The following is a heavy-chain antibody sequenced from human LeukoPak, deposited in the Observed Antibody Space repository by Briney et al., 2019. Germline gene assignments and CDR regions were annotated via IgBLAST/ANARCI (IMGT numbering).Heavy chain of an antibody. Sequence: ASVKVSCKASGYTFSSYGISWVRQAPGQGLEWKGWISGYNSKTKYAQKFQGRVIMTTDTSTSTAYMELRSLRSDDTAVYYCARSAVTGTSPFDFWGQGTLVTVSS. V-gene: IGHV1-18*01. D-gene: IGHD6-19*01. J-gene: IGHJ4*02. CDR2: ISGYNSKT. CDR3: ARSAVTGTSPFDF. CDR1: GYTFSSYG.